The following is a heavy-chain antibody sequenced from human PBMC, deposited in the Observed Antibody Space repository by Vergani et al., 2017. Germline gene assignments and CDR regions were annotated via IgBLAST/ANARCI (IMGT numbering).Heavy chain of an antibody. CDR2: ISGSGGST. D-gene: IGHD2-15*01. V-gene: IGHV3-23*01. Sequence: EVQLLESGGGLVQPGGSLRLSCAASGFTFSSYAMSWVRQAPGKGLEWVSAISGSGGSTYYADSVKGRFTISRYNAKNTLYLQMNSLRAEDTAVYYCAKIVGGRYCSGGSCYSPFDYWGQGTLVTVSS. J-gene: IGHJ4*02. CDR1: GFTFSSYA. CDR3: AKIVGGRYCSGGSCYSPFDY.